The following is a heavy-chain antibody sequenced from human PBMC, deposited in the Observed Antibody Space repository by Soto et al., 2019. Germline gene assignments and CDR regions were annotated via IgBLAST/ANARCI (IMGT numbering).Heavy chain of an antibody. CDR2: IIPIFGTA. Sequence: SVKVAWKASGGTFSSYAISWVRQAPGQGLEWMGGIIPIFGTANYAQKFQGRVTITADESTSTAYMELSSLRSEDTAVYYCANDAGYSRSSGWFDPCCQGTPVTVSS. CDR3: ANDAGYSRSSGWFDP. D-gene: IGHD6-13*01. J-gene: IGHJ5*02. V-gene: IGHV1-69*13. CDR1: GGTFSSYA.